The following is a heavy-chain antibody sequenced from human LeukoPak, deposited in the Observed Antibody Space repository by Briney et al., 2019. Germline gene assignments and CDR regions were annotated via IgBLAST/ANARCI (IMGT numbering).Heavy chain of an antibody. Sequence: GGSLRLSCAASGFTFSSYWMHWVRQAPGKGLVWVSRINSDGSSTSYADSVKGRFTISRDNAKNTLYLQMNSLRAEDPAVYYCARDDSSGYYSNWFDPWGQGTLVTVSS. D-gene: IGHD3-22*01. CDR1: GFTFSSYW. CDR3: ARDDSSGYYSNWFDP. CDR2: INSDGSST. V-gene: IGHV3-74*01. J-gene: IGHJ5*02.